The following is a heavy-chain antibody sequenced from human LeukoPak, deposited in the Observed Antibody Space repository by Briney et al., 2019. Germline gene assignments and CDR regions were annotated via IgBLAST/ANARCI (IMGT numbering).Heavy chain of an antibody. CDR2: ISGSGGST. Sequence: GGSLRLSCAASGFTFSSYAMSWVRQAPGKGLEWVSGISGSGGSTYYADSVKGRFTISRDNSKNTLYLQMNSLRAEDTAVYYCAKPPYSNPFRVPFDYWGQGTLVTVSS. D-gene: IGHD4-11*01. CDR3: AKPPYSNPFRVPFDY. V-gene: IGHV3-23*01. CDR1: GFTFSSYA. J-gene: IGHJ4*02.